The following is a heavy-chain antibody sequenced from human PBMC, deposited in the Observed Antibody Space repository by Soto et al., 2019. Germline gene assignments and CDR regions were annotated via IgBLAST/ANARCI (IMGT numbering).Heavy chain of an antibody. D-gene: IGHD3-3*01. Sequence: SETLSLTCAVYGGSFSGYYWSWIRQPPGKGLEWIGEINHSGSTNHNPSLKSRVTISVDTSKNQFSLKLSSVTAADTAVYYCARGRRYYDFWSGLRNWFDPWGQGTLVTVSS. J-gene: IGHJ5*02. CDR1: GGSFSGYY. CDR2: INHSGST. CDR3: ARGRRYYDFWSGLRNWFDP. V-gene: IGHV4-34*01.